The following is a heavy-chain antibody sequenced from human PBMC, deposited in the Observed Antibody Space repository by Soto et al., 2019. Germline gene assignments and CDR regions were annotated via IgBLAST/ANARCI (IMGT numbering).Heavy chain of an antibody. CDR2: IWYDGSNK. J-gene: IGHJ4*02. CDR1: GFTFSSYR. V-gene: IGHV3-33*01. CDR3: AIRKGSI. D-gene: IGHD1-26*01. Sequence: GGGLVRSCARSGFTFSSYRMHWVRQAPGKGLEWVAVIWYDGSNKYYADSVKGRFTISRDNSKNTLYLQMNSLRAEDTAVYYCAIRKGSIWGQGTLVTVSS.